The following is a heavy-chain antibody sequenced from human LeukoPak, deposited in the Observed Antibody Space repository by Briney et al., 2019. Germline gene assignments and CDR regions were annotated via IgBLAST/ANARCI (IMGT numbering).Heavy chain of an antibody. CDR1: GGSISSGGYY. D-gene: IGHD1-26*01. Sequence: SETLSLTCTVSGGSISSGGYYWSWIRQPPGKGLEWIGYIYHSGSTYYNPSLKSRVTISVDRSKNQFSLKLSSVTAADTAVYYCARERTSGSYEKYYFDYWGQGTLVTVSS. CDR3: ARERTSGSYEKYYFDY. CDR2: IYHSGST. J-gene: IGHJ4*02. V-gene: IGHV4-30-2*01.